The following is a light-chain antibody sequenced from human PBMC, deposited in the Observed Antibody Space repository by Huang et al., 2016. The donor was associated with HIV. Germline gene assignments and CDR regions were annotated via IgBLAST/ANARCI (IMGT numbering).Light chain of an antibody. Sequence: EIVLTQSPGTLSLSPGERATLSCRASQSVSSNSLAWYQQKPGQTPRLLIYGASSRATGIPDRFSGSGSGTDFSLSINRLEPEDFAVYFCQQYDSSPGTFGQGTNLEIK. CDR3: QQYDSSPGT. CDR1: QSVSSNS. V-gene: IGKV3-20*01. CDR2: GAS. J-gene: IGKJ2*01.